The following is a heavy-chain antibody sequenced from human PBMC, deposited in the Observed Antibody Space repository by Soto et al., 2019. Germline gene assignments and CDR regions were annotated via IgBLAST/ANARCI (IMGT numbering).Heavy chain of an antibody. CDR2: IIPIFGTA. J-gene: IGHJ5*02. CDR1: GGTFSSYA. V-gene: IGHV1-69*01. D-gene: IGHD3-10*01. Sequence: QVQLVQSGAEVKKPGSSVKVSCKASGGTFSSYAISWVRQAPGQGLEWMGGIIPIFGTANYAQKFQGRVTITADESTSTAYMELSSLRSEDTDVYYCARVWSLIRGAPSWFDPWGQGTLVTVSS. CDR3: ARVWSLIRGAPSWFDP.